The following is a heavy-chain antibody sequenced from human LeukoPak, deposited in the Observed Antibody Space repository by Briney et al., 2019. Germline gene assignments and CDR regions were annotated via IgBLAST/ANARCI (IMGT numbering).Heavy chain of an antibody. CDR1: GYTFTIYG. CDR3: ASWAHAGYSGYDRIDY. D-gene: IGHD5-12*01. J-gene: IGHJ4*02. V-gene: IGHV1-18*01. CDR2: ISAYNGNT. Sequence: ASVKVSCKGSGYTFTIYGISWVRQAPGQGLEWMGWISAYNGNTNYAQKLQGRVSMTTDTSTSTAYMELRRLRSDDTAVYYCASWAHAGYSGYDRIDYWGEGTLVAVSS.